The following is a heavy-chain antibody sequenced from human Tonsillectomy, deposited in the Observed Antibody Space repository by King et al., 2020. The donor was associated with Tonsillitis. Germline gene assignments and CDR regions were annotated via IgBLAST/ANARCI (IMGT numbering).Heavy chain of an antibody. V-gene: IGHV4-38-2*01. CDR1: GYSISSGYY. D-gene: IGHD6-13*01. CDR2: IYHSGST. Sequence: VQLQESGPGLVKPSETLSLTCAVSGYSISSGYYWGWIRQPPGKGLEWIGSIYHSGSTYYNPSLKSRVTISVDTSKNQFSLKLSSGTAADTAVYYCARAARVASIEYSSSNYFDYWGQGTLVTVSS. J-gene: IGHJ4*02. CDR3: ARAARVASIEYSSSNYFDY.